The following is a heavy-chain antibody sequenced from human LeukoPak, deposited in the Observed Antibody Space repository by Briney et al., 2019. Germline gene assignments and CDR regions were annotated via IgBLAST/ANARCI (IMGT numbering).Heavy chain of an antibody. CDR3: VRRGLIETEYLER. CDR2: ISISSSTT. Sequence: GGSLRLSCAASGFTFSSYSMNWVRQAPGKGPEWVSYISISSSTTYYADSVKGRFSISRDNAKSSLHLQMNSLRAEDTAVYYCVRRGLIETEYLERWGQGTLVIVSS. J-gene: IGHJ1*01. D-gene: IGHD3-10*01. V-gene: IGHV3-48*04. CDR1: GFTFSSYS.